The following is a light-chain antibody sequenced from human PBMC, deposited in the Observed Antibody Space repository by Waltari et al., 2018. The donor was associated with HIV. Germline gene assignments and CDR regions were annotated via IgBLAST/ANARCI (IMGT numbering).Light chain of an antibody. CDR2: AAS. CDR3: QQSYSTPLT. J-gene: IGKJ4*01. V-gene: IGKV1-39*01. Sequence: DIQITQSPSSLSASVGESVTITCRASQSISSYLNWYQQKPGKAPKLLIYAASSLQSGVPSRFSGSGSGTDFTLTISSLQPEDCATYYCQQSYSTPLTFGGGTKVEIK. CDR1: QSISSY.